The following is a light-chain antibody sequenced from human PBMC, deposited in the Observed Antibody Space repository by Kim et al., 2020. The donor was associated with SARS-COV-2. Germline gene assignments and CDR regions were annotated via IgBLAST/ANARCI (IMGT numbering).Light chain of an antibody. V-gene: IGKV3-15*01. Sequence: IVMTQSPATLSVSPGERATLSSRASQSVSSNLAWYQQKPGQAPRLLIYGASTRATGIPARFSGSGSGTEFTLTISSLQSEDFAVYYCQQYNNWPYTFGQGTKLEI. CDR1: QSVSSN. CDR3: QQYNNWPYT. J-gene: IGKJ2*01. CDR2: GAS.